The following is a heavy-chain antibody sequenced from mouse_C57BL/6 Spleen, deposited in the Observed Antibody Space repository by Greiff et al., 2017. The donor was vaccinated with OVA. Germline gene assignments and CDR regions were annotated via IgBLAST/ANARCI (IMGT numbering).Heavy chain of an antibody. J-gene: IGHJ2*01. V-gene: IGHV8-12*01. Sequence: QVTLKECGPGILQSSQTLSLTCSFSGFSLSTSGMGVSWIRQPSGKGLEWLAHIYWDDDKRYNPSLKSRLTISKDTSRNQVFLKITSVDTADTATYYCARRRTGHLDYWGQGTTLTVSS. D-gene: IGHD4-1*01. CDR3: ARRRTGHLDY. CDR2: IYWDDDK. CDR1: GFSLSTSGMG.